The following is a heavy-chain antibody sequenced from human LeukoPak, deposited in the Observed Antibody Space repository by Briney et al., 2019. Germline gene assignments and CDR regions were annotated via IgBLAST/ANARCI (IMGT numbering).Heavy chain of an antibody. D-gene: IGHD7-27*01. CDR2: IQYDGSNK. Sequence: GGSLRLSCAASGFSFITYGMHWVRQAPGKGLEWVAFIQYDGSNKDYADSVKGRFTISRDNSKNTLYLQMNSLRAEDTAVYYCVKDTISGDSRMTYYWGQGTLVTASS. J-gene: IGHJ4*02. CDR1: GFSFITYG. V-gene: IGHV3-30*02. CDR3: VKDTISGDSRMTYY.